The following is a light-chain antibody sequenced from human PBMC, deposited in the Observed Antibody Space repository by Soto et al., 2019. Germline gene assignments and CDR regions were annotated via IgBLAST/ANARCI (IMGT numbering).Light chain of an antibody. CDR1: QSVSSY. Sequence: EIFLTQSPATLSLSPGERATLSCRASQSVSSYLAWYQQKPGQAPRLLIYDASNRATGIPARFSGSGSGTDFSLTISSLEPEDFAVYYCQQRSDWPLTFGGGTKVEIK. V-gene: IGKV3-11*01. CDR2: DAS. CDR3: QQRSDWPLT. J-gene: IGKJ4*02.